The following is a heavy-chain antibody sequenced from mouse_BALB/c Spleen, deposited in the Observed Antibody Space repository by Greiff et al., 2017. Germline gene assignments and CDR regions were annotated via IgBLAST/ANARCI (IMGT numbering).Heavy chain of an antibody. CDR1: GYTFTDYN. J-gene: IGHJ1*01. CDR3: ARLALLRPHWYFDV. V-gene: IGHV1-18*01. CDR2: INPNNGGT. Sequence: VQLQQSGPELVKPGASVKIPCKASGYTFTDYNMDWVKQSHGKSLEWIGDINPNNGGTIYNQKFKGKATLTVDKSSSTAYMELRSLTSEDTAVYYCARLALLRPHWYFDVWGAGTTVTVSS. D-gene: IGHD1-2*01.